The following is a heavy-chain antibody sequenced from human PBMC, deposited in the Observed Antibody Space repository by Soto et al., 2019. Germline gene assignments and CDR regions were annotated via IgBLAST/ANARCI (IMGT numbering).Heavy chain of an antibody. D-gene: IGHD3-16*01. CDR3: ARGEPYLGV. CDR1: RDTFNKYA. J-gene: IGHJ6*02. V-gene: IGHV1-69*01. Sequence: QVQLVQSGAAVKKPGSSVKVSCKTSRDTFNKYAFNWVRQATGQGLEWMGWIIPIFSSRNYAEKFQGRVTITADDSTSTAYMELRSLRFEDTAVYYCARGEPYLGVWGQGNTVTVSS. CDR2: IIPIFSSR.